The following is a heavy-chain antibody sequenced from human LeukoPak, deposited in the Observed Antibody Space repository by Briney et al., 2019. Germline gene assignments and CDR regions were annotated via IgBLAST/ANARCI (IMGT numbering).Heavy chain of an antibody. D-gene: IGHD5-12*01. J-gene: IGHJ4*02. V-gene: IGHV3-30-3*01. CDR1: GFTFSSYA. CDR2: ISYDGSNK. Sequence: HPGGSLRLSCAASGFTFSSYAMHWVRQAPGKGLEWVAVISYDGSNKYADSVKGRFTISRDNAKNSLYLQMNSLRAEDTAVYYCASFSGYVYWGQGTLVTVSS. CDR3: ASFSGYVY.